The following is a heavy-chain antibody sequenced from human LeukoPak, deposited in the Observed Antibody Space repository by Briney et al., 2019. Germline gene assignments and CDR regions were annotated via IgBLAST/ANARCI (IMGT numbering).Heavy chain of an antibody. Sequence: SGGSLRLSCAASGFTFSSYWMSWVRQAPGKGLKWVANIKQDGSEKYYVDSVKGRFTISRDNAKNSLYLQMNSLRAEDTAVYYCARDLTVVVPAAISSTRVSMDVWGKGTTVTVSS. J-gene: IGHJ6*04. CDR3: ARDLTVVVPAAISSTRVSMDV. V-gene: IGHV3-7*01. CDR1: GFTFSSYW. D-gene: IGHD2-2*02. CDR2: IKQDGSEK.